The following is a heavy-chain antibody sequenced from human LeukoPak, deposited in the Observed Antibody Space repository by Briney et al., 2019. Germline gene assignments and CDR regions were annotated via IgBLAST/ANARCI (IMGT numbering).Heavy chain of an antibody. CDR1: GGTFISYA. CDR2: IIPIFGTA. CDR3: ARGRYCGGDCLGAFDI. D-gene: IGHD2-21*02. V-gene: IGHV1-69*13. J-gene: IGHJ3*02. Sequence: SVKVSCKASGGTFISYAISWVRQAPGQGLEWMGGIIPIFGTANYAQKFQGRVTITADESTSTAYMELSSLRSEDTAVYYCARGRYCGGDCLGAFDIWGQGTMVTVSS.